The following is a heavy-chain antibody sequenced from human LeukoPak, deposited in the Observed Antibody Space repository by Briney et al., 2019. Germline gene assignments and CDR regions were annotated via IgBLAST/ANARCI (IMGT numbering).Heavy chain of an antibody. Sequence: GGSPRLSCAASGFTLSSYWMSWVRQAPGKGLEWVANIKQDGSEKYYVDSVKGRFTISRDNAKNSLYLQMNSLRAEDTALYYCARLRYNDFWSGHWKYYYYMDVWGKGTTVTVSS. CDR3: ARLRYNDFWSGHWKYYYYMDV. D-gene: IGHD3-3*01. J-gene: IGHJ6*03. V-gene: IGHV3-7*01. CDR1: GFTLSSYW. CDR2: IKQDGSEK.